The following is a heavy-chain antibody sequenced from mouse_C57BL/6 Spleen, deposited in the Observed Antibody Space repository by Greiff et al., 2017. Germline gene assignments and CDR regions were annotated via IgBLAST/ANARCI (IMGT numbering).Heavy chain of an antibody. Sequence: QVQLQQSGPELVKPGASVKISCKASGYSFTSYYIHWVKQRPGQGLEWIGWIYPGSGNTKYNEKFKGKATLTADTSSSTAYMQLSSLTSEDSAVYYCARSYDYDGSFAYWGQGTLVTVSA. D-gene: IGHD2-4*01. CDR3: ARSYDYDGSFAY. J-gene: IGHJ3*01. V-gene: IGHV1-66*01. CDR1: GYSFTSYY. CDR2: IYPGSGNT.